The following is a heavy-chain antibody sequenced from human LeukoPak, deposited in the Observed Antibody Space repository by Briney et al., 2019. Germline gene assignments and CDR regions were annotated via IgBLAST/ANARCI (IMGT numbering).Heavy chain of an antibody. V-gene: IGHV1-69*04. D-gene: IGHD2-2*01. J-gene: IGHJ4*02. CDR1: GGTFSSYA. CDR3: AAAKDPIVVVPAATHGVFHY. Sequence: SVTVSCKASGGTFSSYAINWVRQAPGQGLEWMGRIIPMFDIANYAQKSKGRVTITADKSTSTVYMDLSSLRSEDTAVYYCAAAKDPIVVVPAATHGVFHYWGQGTLVTASS. CDR2: IIPMFDIA.